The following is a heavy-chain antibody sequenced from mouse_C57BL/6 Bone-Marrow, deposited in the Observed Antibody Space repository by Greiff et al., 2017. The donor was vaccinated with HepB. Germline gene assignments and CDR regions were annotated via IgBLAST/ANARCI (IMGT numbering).Heavy chain of an antibody. CDR2: IYPGDGDT. CDR3: ALPRNYYAMDY. J-gene: IGHJ4*01. CDR1: GYAFSSSW. V-gene: IGHV1-82*01. Sequence: VQLKESGPELVKPGASVKISCKASGYAFSSSWMNWVKQRPGKGLEWIGRIYPGDGDTNYNGKFKGKATLTADKSSSTAYMQLSSLTSEDSAVYFCALPRNYYAMDYWGQGTSVTVSS.